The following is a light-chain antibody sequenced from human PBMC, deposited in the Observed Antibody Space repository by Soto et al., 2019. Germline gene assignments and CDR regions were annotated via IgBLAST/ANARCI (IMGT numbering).Light chain of an antibody. CDR3: QQRSRWPRGT. V-gene: IGKV3-11*01. CDR2: AAS. CDR1: QNVGNN. Sequence: VLTQSPATLYLSPGESATLSCRASQNVGNNLDWYQQKSGQAPRLLIYAASDRATGVPARFSGGMSETDCTLTISSLEPEDFATYFCQQRSRWPRGTVGRGTNVEMK. J-gene: IGKJ2*02.